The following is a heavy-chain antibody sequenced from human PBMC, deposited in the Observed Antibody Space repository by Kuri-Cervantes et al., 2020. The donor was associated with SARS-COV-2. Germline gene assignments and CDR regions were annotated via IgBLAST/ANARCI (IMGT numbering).Heavy chain of an antibody. CDR2: IYSGGST. D-gene: IGHD2-2*01. Sequence: GGSLRLSCAASGFTVSSNYMSWVRQAPGKGLEWVSVIYSGGSTYYADSVKGRFTISRDNSKNTLYLQMNSLRAEDTAVYYCARDLVVPAAILPDYYYYGMDVWGQGTTVTVSS. J-gene: IGHJ6*02. CDR1: GFTVSSNY. CDR3: ARDLVVPAAILPDYYYYGMDV. V-gene: IGHV3-53*01.